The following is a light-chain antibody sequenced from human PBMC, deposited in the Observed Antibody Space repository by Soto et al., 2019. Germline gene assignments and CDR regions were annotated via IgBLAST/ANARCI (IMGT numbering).Light chain of an antibody. J-gene: IGLJ1*01. CDR1: SSDVGGYNY. CDR2: EVS. V-gene: IGLV2-8*01. CDR3: SSYAGSNYV. Sequence: QSVLTQPPSASGSPGQSVTISCTGTSSDVGGYNYVSWYQQHPGKAPKLMIYEVSKRPSGVPDRFSGSKSGNTASLTVSGFQAEDEADYYCSSYAGSNYVFGTGTKVTV.